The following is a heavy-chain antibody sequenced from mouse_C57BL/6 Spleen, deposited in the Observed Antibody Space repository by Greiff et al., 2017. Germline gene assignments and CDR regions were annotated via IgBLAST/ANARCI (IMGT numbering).Heavy chain of an antibody. V-gene: IGHV5-4*03. D-gene: IGHD2-1*01. Sequence: EVKVEESGGGLVKPGGSLKLSCAASGFTFSSYAMSWVRQTPEKRLEWVATISDGGSYTYYPDNVKGRFTISRDNAKNNLYLQMSHLKSEDTAMYYCARRGLLWYYYAMDYWGQGTSVTVSS. CDR1: GFTFSSYA. CDR3: ARRGLLWYYYAMDY. CDR2: ISDGGSYT. J-gene: IGHJ4*01.